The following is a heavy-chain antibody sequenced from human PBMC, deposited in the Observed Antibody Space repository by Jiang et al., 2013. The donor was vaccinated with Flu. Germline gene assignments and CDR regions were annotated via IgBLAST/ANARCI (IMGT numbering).Heavy chain of an antibody. V-gene: IGHV3-30-3*01. CDR1: GFTFNNHA. CDR2: ISYDGYKT. CDR3: VRDRGMFYTAWSLDS. D-gene: IGHD3-10*02. J-gene: IGHJ4*02. Sequence: VQLVESGGGVVQPGRSLRLSCEASGFTFNNHAMHWVRQAPDKGLQWVAVISYDGYKTYRAESVDGRFTISRDNSRNALYLQMNRVSAEDTAVYFCVRDRGMFYTAWSLDSWGRGTLVTVSS.